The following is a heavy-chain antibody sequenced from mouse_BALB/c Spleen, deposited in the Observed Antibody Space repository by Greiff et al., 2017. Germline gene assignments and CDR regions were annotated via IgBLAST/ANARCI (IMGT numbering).Heavy chain of an antibody. Sequence: EVQVVESGGGLVQPGGSLKLSCAASGFTFSSYTMSWVRQTPEKRLEWVAYISNGGGSTYYPDTVKGRFTISRDNAKNTLYLQMSSLKSEDTAMYYCARPYDYDGAWFAYWGQGTLVTVSA. J-gene: IGHJ3*01. D-gene: IGHD2-4*01. CDR1: GFTFSSYT. V-gene: IGHV5-12-2*01. CDR3: ARPYDYDGAWFAY. CDR2: ISNGGGST.